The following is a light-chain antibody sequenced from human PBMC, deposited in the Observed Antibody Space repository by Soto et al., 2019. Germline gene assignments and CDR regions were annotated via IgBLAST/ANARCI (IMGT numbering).Light chain of an antibody. V-gene: IGKV3-20*01. CDR1: QSVTNS. CDR2: GAS. CDR3: EEYGCSPRT. Sequence: ERVMKQSRVTRSVYPGTRATLSCRARQSVTNSLAWYQQKPGQAPRLLIYGASSRATGIPDRFSGSGSGTDFTLAMRCLDPGDFAVYISEEYGCSPRTFGQGTKVDI. J-gene: IGKJ1*01.